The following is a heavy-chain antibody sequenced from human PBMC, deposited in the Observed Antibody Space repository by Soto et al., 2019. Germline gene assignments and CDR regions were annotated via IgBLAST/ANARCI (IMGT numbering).Heavy chain of an antibody. D-gene: IGHD2-2*01. CDR1: GYTFTSYG. J-gene: IGHJ3*02. CDR2: ISAYNGNT. V-gene: IGHV1-18*01. CDR3: ARADIVVVPAAHAAFDI. Sequence: QVQLVQSGAEVKKPGVSVKVSCKASGYTFTSYGISWVRQAPGQGLEWMGWISAYNGNTNYAQKLQGKVTMTTDTATSTAYMEMSSPRSDDTAVYYCARADIVVVPAAHAAFDIWGQGTMVTVSS.